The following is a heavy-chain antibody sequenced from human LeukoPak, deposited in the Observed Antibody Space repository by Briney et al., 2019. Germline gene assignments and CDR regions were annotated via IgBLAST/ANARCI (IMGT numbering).Heavy chain of an antibody. D-gene: IGHD3-16*01. V-gene: IGHV3-21*01. CDR3: AGGGDFDY. J-gene: IGHJ4*02. Sequence: GGSLRLSCAASGFTFSSYAMSWVRQAPGKGLEWVSSISRTSEYIHYADSVRGRFAISRDNAKNSVYLQMNSLRAEDTAVYFCAGGGDFDYWGQGIPVTVSA. CDR1: GFTFSSYA. CDR2: ISRTSEYI.